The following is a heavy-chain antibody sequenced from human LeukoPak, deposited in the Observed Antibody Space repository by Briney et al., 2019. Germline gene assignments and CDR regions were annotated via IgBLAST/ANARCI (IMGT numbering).Heavy chain of an antibody. Sequence: GASVTVSCKASGYIFTADYLHWVRQAPGQGPEWMGWIKADSGDTNYARKFQGRVTMTRDTSITTVYMELSSLTSDDAAVYYCTRIGDGYPYWGQGSLVTVSS. CDR2: IKADSGDT. V-gene: IGHV1-2*02. CDR1: GYIFTADY. CDR3: TRIGDGYPY. J-gene: IGHJ4*02. D-gene: IGHD5-24*01.